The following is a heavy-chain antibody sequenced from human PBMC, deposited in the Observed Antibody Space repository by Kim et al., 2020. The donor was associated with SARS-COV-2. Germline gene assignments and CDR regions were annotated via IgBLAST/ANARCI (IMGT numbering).Heavy chain of an antibody. Sequence: GGSLRLSCAASGFTFSSYAMHWVRQAPGKGLEWVAVISYDGSNKYYADSVKGRFTISRDNSKNTLYLQMNSLRAEDTAVYYCARDAGELRYFDWFPGGFFDYWGQGTLVTVSS. V-gene: IGHV3-30*04. CDR2: ISYDGSNK. D-gene: IGHD3-9*01. CDR1: GFTFSSYA. J-gene: IGHJ4*02. CDR3: ARDAGELRYFDWFPGGFFDY.